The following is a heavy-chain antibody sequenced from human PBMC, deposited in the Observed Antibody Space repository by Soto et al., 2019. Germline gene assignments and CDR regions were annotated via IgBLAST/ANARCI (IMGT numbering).Heavy chain of an antibody. CDR3: ARFSIAARPFPPLIDY. Sequence: GASVKVSCKASGYTFTSYGISWVRQAPGQGLEWMGWISAYNGNTNYAQKLQGRVTMTTDTSTSTAYMELRSLRSDDTAVYYCARFSIAARPFPPLIDYWGQGTLVTVSS. D-gene: IGHD6-6*01. CDR2: ISAYNGNT. V-gene: IGHV1-18*01. CDR1: GYTFTSYG. J-gene: IGHJ4*02.